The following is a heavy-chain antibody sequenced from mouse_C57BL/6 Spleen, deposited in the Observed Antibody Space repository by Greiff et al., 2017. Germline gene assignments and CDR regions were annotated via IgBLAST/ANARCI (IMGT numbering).Heavy chain of an antibody. V-gene: IGHV14-4*01. D-gene: IGHD4-1*01. Sequence: EVKLVESGAELVRPGASVKLSCTASGFNIKDDYMHWVKQRPEQGLEWIGWIDPENGDTEYASKFQGKATITADTSSNTAYLQLSSLTSEDTAVYYCTTVGRAYWGQGTLVTVSA. J-gene: IGHJ3*01. CDR3: TTVGRAY. CDR1: GFNIKDDY. CDR2: IDPENGDT.